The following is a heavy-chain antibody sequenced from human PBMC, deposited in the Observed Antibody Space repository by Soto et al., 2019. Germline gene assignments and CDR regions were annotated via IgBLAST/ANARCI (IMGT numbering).Heavy chain of an antibody. CDR2: IYYIGST. J-gene: IGHJ4*02. V-gene: IGHV4-30-4*01. CDR3: ARASYDSSTYYLDY. Sequence: QVQLQESGPGLVKPSQTLSLTCTVSGASISSGDYYWTWIRQPPGKGLEWIGSIYYIGSTYYNPSLKSRVTIAVDTSNNSFSLKLSSVTAANTAVYYCARASYDSSTYYLDYWGQGTLVTVSS. CDR1: GASISSGDYY. D-gene: IGHD3-22*01.